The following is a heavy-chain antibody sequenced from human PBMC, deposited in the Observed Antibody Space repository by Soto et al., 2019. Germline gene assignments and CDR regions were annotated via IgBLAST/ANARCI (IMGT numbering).Heavy chain of an antibody. CDR2: IRSHGAGGTA. CDR1: GLTFSNAW. V-gene: IGHV3-15*01. D-gene: IGHD1-26*01. Sequence: EVQLVESGGDLVKPGGSLRLSCVASGLTFSNAWMNWIRQSPGKGLEWIGRIRSHGAGGTAEYAAPVKDRFTISRNDSENTLSLQLNSLKIEDTGVYYCTPHRVGNWFDPWGQGTLVTVSS. CDR3: TPHRVGNWFDP. J-gene: IGHJ5*02.